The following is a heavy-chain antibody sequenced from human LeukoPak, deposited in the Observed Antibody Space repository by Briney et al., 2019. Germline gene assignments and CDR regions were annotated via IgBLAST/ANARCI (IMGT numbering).Heavy chain of an antibody. J-gene: IGHJ4*02. V-gene: IGHV3-21*04. D-gene: IGHD4-23*01. CDR1: GFTFSSYS. CDR3: ARDMSRGNSDFDY. CDR2: ISSSSSYI. Sequence: GGSLSLSCAASGFTFSSYSMNWVRQAPGKGLEWVSSISSSSSYIYYADSVKGRFTISRDNAKNSLYLQMNSLRAEDTAVYYCARDMSRGNSDFDYWGQGTLVTVSS.